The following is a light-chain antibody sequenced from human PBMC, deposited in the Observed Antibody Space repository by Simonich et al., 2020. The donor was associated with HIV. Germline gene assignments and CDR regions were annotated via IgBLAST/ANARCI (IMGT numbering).Light chain of an antibody. CDR2: GAS. Sequence: ELVMTQSPATLSVSPGERATLSCRASQSVSSNLAWYQQKPGQAPRLLFYGASTRATGIPARFSGSGSGTEFTLTISSMQSEDFATYYCQQSYSTPFTFGPGTKVDIK. V-gene: IGKV3-15*01. CDR3: QQSYSTPFT. CDR1: QSVSSN. J-gene: IGKJ3*01.